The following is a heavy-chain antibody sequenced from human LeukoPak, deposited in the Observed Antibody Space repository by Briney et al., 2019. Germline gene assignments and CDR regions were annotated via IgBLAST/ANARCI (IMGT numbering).Heavy chain of an antibody. CDR1: GYTFTGYY. CDR3: ARVQSIAAAVTGY. Sequence: GSVKVSCKASGYTFTGYYMHWVRQAPGQGLEWMGWINPNSGGTNYAQKFQGRVTMTRDTSISTAYMELSRLRSDDTAVYYCARVQSIAAAVTGYWGQGTLVTVSS. CDR2: INPNSGGT. D-gene: IGHD6-13*01. V-gene: IGHV1-2*02. J-gene: IGHJ4*02.